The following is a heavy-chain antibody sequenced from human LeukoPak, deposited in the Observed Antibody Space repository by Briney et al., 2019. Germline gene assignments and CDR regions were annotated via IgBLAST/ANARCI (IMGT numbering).Heavy chain of an antibody. J-gene: IGHJ6*02. CDR3: ARAAKYGSGSYYYYYGMDV. CDR2: ISYDGSNK. D-gene: IGHD3-10*01. Sequence: PGGSLRLSCAASGFTFSSYAMHWVRQAPGKGLEWVAVISYDGSNKYYADSVKGRFTISRDNSKNTLYLQMNSLRAEDTAVYYCARAAKYGSGSYYYYYGMDVWGQGTTVTVSS. V-gene: IGHV3-30-3*01. CDR1: GFTFSSYA.